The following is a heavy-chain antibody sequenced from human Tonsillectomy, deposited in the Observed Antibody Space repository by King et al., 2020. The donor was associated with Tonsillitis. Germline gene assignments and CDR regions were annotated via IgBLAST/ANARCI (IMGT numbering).Heavy chain of an antibody. CDR3: ARAYYYDTSRTPDY. CDR1: GFTFSTYG. CDR2: ISYDGSNK. Sequence: VQLVESGGGVVQPGRSLRLSCAASGFTFSTYGIHWVRQAPGKGLEWVALISYDGSNKYYADLVRGRFTISRDTSKNTVYLQMNSLRAEDTAVYYCARAYYYDTSRTPDYWGQGTLITVSS. V-gene: IGHV3-33*05. J-gene: IGHJ4*02. D-gene: IGHD3-22*01.